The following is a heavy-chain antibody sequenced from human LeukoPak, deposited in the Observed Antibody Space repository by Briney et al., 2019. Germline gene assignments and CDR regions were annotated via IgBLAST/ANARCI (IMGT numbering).Heavy chain of an antibody. J-gene: IGHJ4*02. CDR3: AKDSVVVTAIRIGYYFDY. CDR1: GFTFSSYA. Sequence: GGSLRLSCAASGFTFSSYAMSWVRQAPGKGLEWVSAISGSGGSTYYGDSVKGRFTISRDNSKNTLYLQMNRLRAEDTAVYYCAKDSVVVTAIRIGYYFDYWGQGTLVTVPS. D-gene: IGHD2-21*02. V-gene: IGHV3-23*01. CDR2: ISGSGGST.